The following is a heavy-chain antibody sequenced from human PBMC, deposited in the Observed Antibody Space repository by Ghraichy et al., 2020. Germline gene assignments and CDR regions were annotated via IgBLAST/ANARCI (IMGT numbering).Heavy chain of an antibody. J-gene: IGHJ4*02. D-gene: IGHD5-18*01. Sequence: LSLTCAASGFTFSSYWMTWVRQAPGKGLEWVANIKQDGSEKYYVDSVEGRFTISRDNAKNSLYLHMSSLRAEDTAVYYCVRGGYISSNFWIYWGQGTLVTVSS. CDR3: VRGGYISSNFWIY. V-gene: IGHV3-7*01. CDR2: IKQDGSEK. CDR1: GFTFSSYW.